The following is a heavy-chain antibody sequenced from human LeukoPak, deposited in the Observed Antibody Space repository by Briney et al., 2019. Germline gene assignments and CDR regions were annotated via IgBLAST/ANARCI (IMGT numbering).Heavy chain of an antibody. CDR1: GFTFSGSA. CDR3: TSTGNYDILTGYLGY. D-gene: IGHD3-9*01. J-gene: IGHJ4*02. Sequence: GGSLRLSCAASGFTFSGSAMHWVRQASGKGLEWVGRIRSKANSYATAYAASVKGRFTISRDDSKNTAYLQMNSLKTEDTAVYYCTSTGNYDILTGYLGYWGQGALVTVSS. CDR2: IRSKANSYAT. V-gene: IGHV3-73*01.